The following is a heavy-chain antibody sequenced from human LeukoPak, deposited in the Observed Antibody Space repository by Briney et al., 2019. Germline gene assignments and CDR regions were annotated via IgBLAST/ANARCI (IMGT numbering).Heavy chain of an antibody. CDR2: ISASGGST. D-gene: IGHD2-21*01. Sequence: GGSLRLSCAASGFTFRSHDMSWVRQAPGKGLEWVSGISASGGSTFYADSVKGRFTISRDNVNNMLYLHMNSLRAEDTAVYYCASFGISWRSSYWGQGTLVTVSS. J-gene: IGHJ4*02. CDR1: GFTFRSHD. CDR3: ASFGISWRSSY. V-gene: IGHV3-23*01.